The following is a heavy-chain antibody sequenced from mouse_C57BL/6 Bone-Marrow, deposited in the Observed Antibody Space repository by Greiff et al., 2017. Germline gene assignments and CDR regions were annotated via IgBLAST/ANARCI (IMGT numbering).Heavy chain of an antibody. CDR2: IDPETGGT. D-gene: IGHD1-1*01. CDR1: GYTFTDYE. CDR3: TRGGYYGSSSYYAMDY. J-gene: IGHJ4*01. V-gene: IGHV1-15*01. Sequence: QVQLQQSGAELVRPGASVTLSCKASGYTFTDYEMHWVKQTPVHGLEWIGAIDPETGGTAYNQKFKGKAILTADQSSSTAYMELRSLTSEDSAVYDCTRGGYYGSSSYYAMDYWGQGTSVTVSS.